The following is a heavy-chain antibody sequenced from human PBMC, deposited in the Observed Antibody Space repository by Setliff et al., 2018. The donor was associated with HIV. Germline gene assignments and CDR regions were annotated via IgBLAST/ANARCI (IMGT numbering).Heavy chain of an antibody. CDR2: IGQDGSEK. CDR3: ARDQWGYSYGYYYYYYMDV. CDR1: RFDFNNYW. V-gene: IGHV3-7*01. D-gene: IGHD5-18*01. J-gene: IGHJ6*03. Sequence: QPGGSLRLSCAASRFDFNNYWMCWVRQAPGKGLEWVANIGQDGSEKNYVDSVKGRFTISRDNAKNSVYLQMHSLRAEDTAVYYCARDQWGYSYGYYYYYYMDVWGKGTTVTVSS.